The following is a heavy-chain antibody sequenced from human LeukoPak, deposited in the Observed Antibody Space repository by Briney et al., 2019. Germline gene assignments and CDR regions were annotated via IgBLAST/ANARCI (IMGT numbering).Heavy chain of an antibody. D-gene: IGHD6-13*01. J-gene: IGHJ3*02. CDR3: ARQYSSWSFDAFDI. CDR1: GGSISSYY. Sequence: SETLSLTCTVSGGSISSYYWSWIRQPPGKGLEWIGYIYYTGGTNYNPSLKSRVTISVDTSKNQFSLELSSVTAADTAMYYCARQYSSWSFDAFDIWGQGTMVTVSS. V-gene: IGHV4-59*01. CDR2: IYYTGGT.